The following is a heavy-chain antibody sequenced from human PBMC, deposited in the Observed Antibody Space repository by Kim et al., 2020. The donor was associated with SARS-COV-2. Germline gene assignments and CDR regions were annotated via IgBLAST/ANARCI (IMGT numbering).Heavy chain of an antibody. J-gene: IGHJ4*02. CDR2: IIPILGIA. CDR3: AREGGSSPAPFIHFDY. Sequence: SVKVSCKASGGTFSSYTISWVRQAPVQGLEWMGRIIPILGIANYAQKFQGRVTITADKSTSTAYMELSSLGSEDTTVYYCAREGGSSPAPFIHFDYWGQETLVTVSS. V-gene: IGHV1-69*04. CDR1: GGTFSSYT. D-gene: IGHD2-15*01.